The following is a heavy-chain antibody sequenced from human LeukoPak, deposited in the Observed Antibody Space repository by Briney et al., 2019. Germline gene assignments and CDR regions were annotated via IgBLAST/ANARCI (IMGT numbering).Heavy chain of an antibody. Sequence: ASVTVSCKASGYTLTSYYMHWVRQAPGQGLEWMGIINPSGGSTSYAQKFQGRVTMTRDTSTSTVYMELSSLRSEDTAVYYCATATIFGVVGYYGMDVWGQGTTVTVSS. V-gene: IGHV1-46*01. J-gene: IGHJ6*02. CDR3: ATATIFGVVGYYGMDV. CDR2: INPSGGST. CDR1: GYTLTSYY. D-gene: IGHD3-3*01.